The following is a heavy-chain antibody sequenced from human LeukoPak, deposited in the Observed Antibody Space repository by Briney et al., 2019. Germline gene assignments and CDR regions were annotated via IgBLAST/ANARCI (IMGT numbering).Heavy chain of an antibody. CDR3: AREMYGSGSSHYYYYGMDV. J-gene: IGHJ6*02. V-gene: IGHV3-30*19. D-gene: IGHD3-10*01. Sequence: GESLKISCKGSGNSFTTYWIVWVRQAPGNGLEWVAVISYDGSNKYYADSVKGRFTISRDNSKNTLYLQMNSLRAEDTAVYYCAREMYGSGSSHYYYYGMDVWGQGTTVTVSS. CDR2: ISYDGSNK. CDR1: GNSFTTYW.